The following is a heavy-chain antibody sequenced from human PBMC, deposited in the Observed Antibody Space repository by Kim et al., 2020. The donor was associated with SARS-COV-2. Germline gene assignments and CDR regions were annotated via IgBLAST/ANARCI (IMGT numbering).Heavy chain of an antibody. CDR2: LSWNSGVI. CDR3: AXDLVXXSFRXXHI. V-gene: IGHV3-9*01. Sequence: GGSLRLSCAASGFTFGDFAMHWVRQVPGKGLXWVSGLSWNSGVIGYADSVKGRFTISRTXAENSXXLQMXSLRAGDTAXYYCAXDLVXXSFRXXHIXXQGTXXTVS. J-gene: IGHJ3*02. CDR1: GFTFGDFA.